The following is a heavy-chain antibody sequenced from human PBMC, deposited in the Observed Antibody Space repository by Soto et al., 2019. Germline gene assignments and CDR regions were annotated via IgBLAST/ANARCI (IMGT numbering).Heavy chain of an antibody. V-gene: IGHV3-53*01. J-gene: IGHJ5*02. CDR2: IYSGGNT. D-gene: IGHD2-15*01. CDR1: GFTVSNNY. Sequence: GGSLRLSCAASGFTVSNNYMSWVRQAPGKGLEWVAVIYSGGNTYYADSVKGRFTMSRDNSRNTLYLHMNSLRAEDTAVYYCAKAPEGYASIWCDPWGQGTLVTVSS. CDR3: AKAPEGYASIWCDP.